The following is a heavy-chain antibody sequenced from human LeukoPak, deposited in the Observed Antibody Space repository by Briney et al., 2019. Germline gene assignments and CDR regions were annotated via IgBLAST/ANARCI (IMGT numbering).Heavy chain of an antibody. CDR1: GFTFSSYS. J-gene: IGHJ6*02. D-gene: IGHD2-2*01. CDR2: ISSGSSYI. CDR3: ARDCSSTSCLFVGYYYYYYGMDV. V-gene: IGHV3-21*01. Sequence: PGGSLRLSCAASGFTFSSYSMNWVRQAPGKGLEWVSSISSGSSYIYYADSVKGRFTISRDNAKNSLYLQMNSLRAEDTAVYYCARDCSSTSCLFVGYYYYYYGMDVWGQGTTVTVSS.